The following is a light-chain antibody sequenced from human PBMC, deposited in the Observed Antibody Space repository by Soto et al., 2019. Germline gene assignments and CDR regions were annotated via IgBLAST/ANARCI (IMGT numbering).Light chain of an antibody. CDR1: SSNIGSNH. J-gene: IGLJ2*01. Sequence: QSVLTQSPSASGTPGQRVIIACSGSSSNIGSNHVNWYRHLPGAAPKLLIFRSDQRPSGVPDRFSGSKSGTTASLAISVLQSGDEADYYCAAWDDSRYGVVFGGGTKLTVL. CDR2: RSD. CDR3: AAWDDSRYGVV. V-gene: IGLV1-44*01.